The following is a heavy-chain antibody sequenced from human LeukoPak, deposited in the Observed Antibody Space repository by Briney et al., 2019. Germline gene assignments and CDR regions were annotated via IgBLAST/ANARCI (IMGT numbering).Heavy chain of an antibody. CDR1: GYSISSGYY. Sequence: SETLSLTCTVSGYSISSGYYWGWIRQPPGKGLEWIGSIYHSGSTYYNPSLKSRVTISVDTSKNQFSLKLSSVTAADTAVYYCAREIPSNYDILTGYYSTYFDYWGQGTLVTVSS. D-gene: IGHD3-9*01. J-gene: IGHJ4*02. CDR2: IYHSGST. V-gene: IGHV4-38-2*02. CDR3: AREIPSNYDILTGYYSTYFDY.